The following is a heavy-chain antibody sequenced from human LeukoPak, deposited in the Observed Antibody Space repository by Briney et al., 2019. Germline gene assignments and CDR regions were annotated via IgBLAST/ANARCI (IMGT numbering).Heavy chain of an antibody. CDR2: ITSSSSYI. CDR1: GFTSSTYN. J-gene: IGHJ3*02. D-gene: IGHD3-22*01. V-gene: IGHV3-21*01. Sequence: PGGSLRLSCAASGFTSSTYNMNWVRQAPGKGLEWVSSITSSSSYIYYADSVKGRFTISRDNAKNSLYPQMNSLRAEDTAVYYCARDPIPGTMIVVVTPGAFDIWGQGTMVTVSS. CDR3: ARDPIPGTMIVVVTPGAFDI.